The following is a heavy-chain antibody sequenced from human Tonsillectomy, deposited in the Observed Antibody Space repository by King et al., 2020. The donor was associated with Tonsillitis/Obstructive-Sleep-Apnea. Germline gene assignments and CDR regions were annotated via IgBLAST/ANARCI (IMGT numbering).Heavy chain of an antibody. D-gene: IGHD1-26*01. Sequence: VQLVESGGGLVQPGGSLRLSCAASGFTFSSYWMSWVRQAPGKGLEWVANIKQDGSEKYYVDSVKGRFTISRDNAKNSLYLQMNSLRAEDTAVYSCARWFGYSGSYYAIPHFDYWGQGTLVTVSS. V-gene: IGHV3-7*03. CDR3: ARWFGYSGSYYAIPHFDY. J-gene: IGHJ4*02. CDR2: IKQDGSEK. CDR1: GFTFSSYW.